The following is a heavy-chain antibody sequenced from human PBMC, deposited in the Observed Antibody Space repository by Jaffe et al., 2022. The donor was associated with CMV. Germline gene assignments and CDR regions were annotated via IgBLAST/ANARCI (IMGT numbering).Heavy chain of an antibody. CDR3: ARLRRVGRGDNRGAS. V-gene: IGHV4-39*01. Sequence: QLHLQESGPGLVKPSETLSLTCTVSGGDVTGSSFYWNWIRQSPGKAMEWLGSVHYGGSADYNPSLESRVTISVDTSKNQFSLKVTSVTAADTAVYYCARLRRVGRGDNRGASWGRGTLVVVSS. D-gene: IGHD3-16*01. CDR2: VHYGGSA. CDR1: GGDVTGSSFY. J-gene: IGHJ4*02.